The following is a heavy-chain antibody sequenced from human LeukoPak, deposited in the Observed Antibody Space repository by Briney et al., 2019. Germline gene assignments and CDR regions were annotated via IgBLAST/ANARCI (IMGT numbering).Heavy chain of an antibody. V-gene: IGHV1-69*01. D-gene: IGHD3-9*01. Sequence: ASVKVSCKASGGTFSSYAISWVRQAPGQGLEWMGGIIPIFGTANYAQKFQGRVTITADESTSTAYMELSSLRSEDTAVYYCARDRGQKLRYFDWLSDWGQGTLVTVSS. CDR1: GGTFSSYA. CDR3: ARDRGQKLRYFDWLSD. CDR2: IIPIFGTA. J-gene: IGHJ4*02.